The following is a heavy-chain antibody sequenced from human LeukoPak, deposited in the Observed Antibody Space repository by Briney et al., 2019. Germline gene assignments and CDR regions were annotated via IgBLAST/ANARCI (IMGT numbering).Heavy chain of an antibody. CDR2: ISSSSSYI. J-gene: IGHJ6*03. D-gene: IGHD4-17*01. V-gene: IGHV3-21*01. Sequence: GGSLRLSCAASGFTFSTYSMNWVRQAPGKGLEWVSSISSSSSYISYADSAKGRFTISRDNAKNSLYLQMNSLRAEDTAVYYCARGGLRHYYYYYMDVWGKGTTVTVSS. CDR1: GFTFSTYS. CDR3: ARGGLRHYYYYYMDV.